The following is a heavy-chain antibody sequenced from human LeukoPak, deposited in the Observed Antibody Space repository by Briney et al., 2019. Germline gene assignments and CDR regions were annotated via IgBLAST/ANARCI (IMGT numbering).Heavy chain of an antibody. CDR1: GFTFSSYG. D-gene: IGHD3-10*01. CDR2: IWYDGSNK. Sequence: GGSLRLSCAASGFTFSSYGMHWVRQAPGKGLEWVAVIWYDGSNKYYADSVKGRFAISRDNSKNTLYLQMNSLRAEDTAVYYCAKDRVRFDYYYGMDVWGQGTTVTVSS. CDR3: AKDRVRFDYYYGMDV. V-gene: IGHV3-30*02. J-gene: IGHJ6*02.